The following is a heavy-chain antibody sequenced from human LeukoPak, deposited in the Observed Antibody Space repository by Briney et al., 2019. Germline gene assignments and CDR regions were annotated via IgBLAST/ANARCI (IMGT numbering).Heavy chain of an antibody. J-gene: IGHJ4*02. CDR1: GFTFNSYW. D-gene: IGHD1-26*01. CDR2: ISYDGSDK. V-gene: IGHV3-30*18. CDR3: AKARTSGSNHFDS. Sequence: PGGSLRLSCEASGFTFNSYWMHWVRQVPGKGLEWVAVISYDGSDKNTADSVKGRFTVSRDNSKNSLYLHMNSLRAEDTAVYYCAKARTSGSNHFDSWGQGTLVTVSS.